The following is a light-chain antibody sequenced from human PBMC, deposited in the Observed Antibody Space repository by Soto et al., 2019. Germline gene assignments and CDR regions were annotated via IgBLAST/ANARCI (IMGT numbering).Light chain of an antibody. V-gene: IGLV2-8*01. CDR2: EVF. CDR1: STDVGEYNY. CDR3: GSYAGRDSWR. Sequence: QSVLTQPPSASGSPGQSVTISCTRTSTDVGEYNYVSWYQHHPGKAPKLLIYEVFRRPSGVPDRFSGSKSGNTASLTVSGLEAEDEDDYYCGSYAGRDSWRFGGGTKLTVL. J-gene: IGLJ3*02.